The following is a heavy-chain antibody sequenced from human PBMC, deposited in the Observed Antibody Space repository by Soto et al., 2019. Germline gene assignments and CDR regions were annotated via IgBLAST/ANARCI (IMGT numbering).Heavy chain of an antibody. V-gene: IGHV3-30-3*01. CDR2: ISYDGSNK. Sequence: QVQLVESGGGVVQPGRSLRLSCAASGFTFSSYAMHWVRQAPGKGLEWVAVISYDGSNKYYADSVKGRFTISRDNSKNTLYLQMNSLRAEDTAVYYCARVGTSTFRGGLDYWGQGTLVTVSS. J-gene: IGHJ4*02. CDR3: ARVGTSTFRGGLDY. D-gene: IGHD3-16*01. CDR1: GFTFSSYA.